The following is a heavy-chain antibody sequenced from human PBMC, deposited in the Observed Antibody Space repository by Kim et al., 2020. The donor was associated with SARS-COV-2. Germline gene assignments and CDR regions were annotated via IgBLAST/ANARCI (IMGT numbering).Heavy chain of an antibody. D-gene: IGHD2-15*01. V-gene: IGHV3-33*01. CDR2: IWYDGSNK. Sequence: GGSLRLSCAASGFTFSSYGMHWVRQAPGKGLEWVAVIWYDGSNKYYADSVKGRFTISRDNSKNTLYLQMNSLRAEDTAVYYCARVPGGKEELWYFDLWGRGTLVTVSS. CDR3: ARVPGGKEELWYFDL. CDR1: GFTFSSYG. J-gene: IGHJ2*01.